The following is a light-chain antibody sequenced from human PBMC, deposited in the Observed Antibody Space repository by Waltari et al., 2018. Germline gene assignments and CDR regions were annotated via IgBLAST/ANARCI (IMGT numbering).Light chain of an antibody. J-gene: IGKJ1*01. CDR3: KQYITYPWT. Sequence: DIQMTQSPSTLSASVGDRVTITCRASQSVSSSLAWYQQKPGKAPKVLIYKASSLESGVPLRFCGSGSGTEFTLAITSLQPDDVAIYSCKQYITYPWTFGQGTKVEVK. V-gene: IGKV1-5*03. CDR2: KAS. CDR1: QSVSSS.